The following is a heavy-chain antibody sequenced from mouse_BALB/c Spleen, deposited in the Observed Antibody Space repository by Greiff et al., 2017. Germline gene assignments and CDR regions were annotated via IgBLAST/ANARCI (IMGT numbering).Heavy chain of an antibody. CDR2: INSDGGST. CDR1: EYEFPSHD. Sequence: VQLKESGGGLVQPGESLKLSCESNEYEFPSHDMSWVRKTPEKRLELVAAINSDGGSTYYPDTMERRFIISRDNTKKTLYLQMSSLRSEDTALYYCARQGYGNYWYFDVWGAGTTVTVSS. CDR3: ARQGYGNYWYFDV. V-gene: IGHV5-2*01. J-gene: IGHJ1*01. D-gene: IGHD2-1*01.